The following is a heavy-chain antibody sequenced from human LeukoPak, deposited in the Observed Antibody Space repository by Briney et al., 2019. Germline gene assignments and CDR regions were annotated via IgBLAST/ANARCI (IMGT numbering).Heavy chain of an antibody. CDR2: ISSSSSII. CDR1: GFTFSSYS. D-gene: IGHD6-19*01. V-gene: IGHV3-48*04. J-gene: IGHJ4*02. CDR3: ARSVPPDLWLVRGSDY. Sequence: GGSLRLSCAASGFTFSSYSMNWVRQAPGKGLEWVSYISSSSSIIYYADSVKGRFTISRDNAKNSLYLQMNSLRAEDTAVYYCARSVPPDLWLVRGSDYWGQGTLVTVSS.